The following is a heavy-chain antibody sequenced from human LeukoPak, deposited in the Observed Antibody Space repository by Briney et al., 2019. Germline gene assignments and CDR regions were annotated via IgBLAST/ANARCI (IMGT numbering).Heavy chain of an antibody. CDR3: ARGLDTAIAS. J-gene: IGHJ4*02. V-gene: IGHV6-1*01. D-gene: IGHD5-18*01. CDR2: TYYKSKWHS. CDR1: GDSVSTSGVA. Sequence: SQTLSLSCAISGDSVSTSGVAWNWIRQSPSRGLEWLGRTYYKSKWHSDYAVSVKSRIILNPDTSKNQFSLLLNSVTPEDTAVYFCARGLDTAIASWGQGTLVTVSS.